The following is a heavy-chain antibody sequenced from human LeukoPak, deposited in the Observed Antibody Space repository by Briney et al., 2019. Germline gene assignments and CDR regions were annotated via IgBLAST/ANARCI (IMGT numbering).Heavy chain of an antibody. Sequence: ASVKVSCKASGYTFTSYGISWVRQAPGQGLEWMGWISAYNGNTNYAQKLQGRVTMTTDTSTSTAYMELRSLRSDDTAVYYCARDVAGYSSGWYPYYYYYYYMDVWGKGTTVTVSS. J-gene: IGHJ6*03. CDR2: ISAYNGNT. CDR3: ARDVAGYSSGWYPYYYYYYYMDV. CDR1: GYTFTSYG. D-gene: IGHD6-19*01. V-gene: IGHV1-18*01.